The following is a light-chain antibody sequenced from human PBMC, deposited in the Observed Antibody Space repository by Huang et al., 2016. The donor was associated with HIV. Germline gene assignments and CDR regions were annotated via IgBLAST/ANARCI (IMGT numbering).Light chain of an antibody. CDR2: GAS. CDR1: QNIPRY. CDR3: QQSHSSSAWT. J-gene: IGKJ1*01. Sequence: DIQMTQSPSSLSASIGDRVTITCRAGQNIPRYLNWYQQKPGKAPKLLIFGASNLHSGVPSRFSGSGSGTDFILTINSLQPEDFATYYCQQSHSSSAWTFGQGTRVEIK. V-gene: IGKV1-39*01.